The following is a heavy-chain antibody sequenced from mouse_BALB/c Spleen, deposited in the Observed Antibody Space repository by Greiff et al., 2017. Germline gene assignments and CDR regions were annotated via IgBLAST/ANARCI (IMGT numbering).Heavy chain of an antibody. J-gene: IGHJ3*01. D-gene: IGHD2-1*01. CDR2: IWAGGST. CDR1: GFSLTSYG. CDR3: ARDPLYYGNYVAY. Sequence: VKLQESGPGLVQPSQSLSITCTVSGFSLTSYGVHWVRQPPGKGLEWLGVIWAGGSTNYNSALMSRLSISKDNSKSQVFLKMNSLQTDDTAMYYCARDPLYYGNYVAYWGQGTLVTVSA. V-gene: IGHV2-9*02.